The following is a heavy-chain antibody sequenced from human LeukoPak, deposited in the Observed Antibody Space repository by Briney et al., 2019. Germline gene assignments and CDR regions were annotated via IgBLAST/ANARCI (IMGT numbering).Heavy chain of an antibody. CDR2: IYYSGST. D-gene: IGHD6-6*01. J-gene: IGHJ4*02. CDR3: ARIPYSSSSRRSD. CDR1: GGSISSSSYY. V-gene: IGHV4-39*01. Sequence: SETLSLTCTVSGGSISSSSYYWGWIRQPPGKGLEWIGSIYYSGSTYYNPSLKSRVTISVDTSKNQFSLKLSSVTAADTAVYYCARIPYSSSSRRSDWGQGTLVTVSS.